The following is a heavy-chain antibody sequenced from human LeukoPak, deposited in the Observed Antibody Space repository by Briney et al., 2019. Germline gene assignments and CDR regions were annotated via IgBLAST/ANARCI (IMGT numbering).Heavy chain of an antibody. CDR3: ARVSGWKYVGDAFDI. CDR2: ISSSSSTI. V-gene: IGHV3-48*01. CDR1: GFTFSSYS. J-gene: IGHJ3*02. Sequence: GGSLRLSCAASGFTFSSYSMNWVRQAPGKGLEWVSYISSSSSTIYYADSVKGRFTISRDNAKNSLYLQMNSLRAEDTAVYYCARVSGWKYVGDAFDIWGQGTMVTVSS. D-gene: IGHD1-7*01.